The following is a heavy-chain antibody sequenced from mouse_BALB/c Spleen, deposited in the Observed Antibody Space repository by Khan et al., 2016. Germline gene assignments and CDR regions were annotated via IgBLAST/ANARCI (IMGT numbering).Heavy chain of an antibody. V-gene: IGHV3-2*02. CDR3: ARTARIKY. Sequence: EVQLQESGPGLVKPSQSLSLTCTVTGYSITSGYGWNWIRQFPGNKLEWMGYISYSGSTNYNPSLKSRISITRNTTKNQFFLQLNSVTTEDAATYYCARTARIKYWCQGTTLTVSS. CDR2: ISYSGST. CDR1: GYSITSGYG. D-gene: IGHD1-2*01. J-gene: IGHJ2*01.